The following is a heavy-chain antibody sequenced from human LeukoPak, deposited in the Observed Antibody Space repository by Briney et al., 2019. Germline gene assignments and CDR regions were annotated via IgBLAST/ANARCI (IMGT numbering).Heavy chain of an antibody. D-gene: IGHD6-13*01. CDR2: ISGSGTTT. Sequence: GGSLRLSCAASGFTFSSYAMSWVRQAPGKGLEWVAAISGSGTTTYYADSVKGRFTISRDKSKNTLYLQMNGLRAEDTAVYYCAKDRKYSSSEYYFDYWGQGTLVTVSS. CDR3: AKDRKYSSSEYYFDY. V-gene: IGHV3-23*01. J-gene: IGHJ4*02. CDR1: GFTFSSYA.